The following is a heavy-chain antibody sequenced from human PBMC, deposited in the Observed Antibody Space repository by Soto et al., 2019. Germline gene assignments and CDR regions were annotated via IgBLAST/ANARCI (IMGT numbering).Heavy chain of an antibody. CDR3: EREGVAARRVGYFDY. Sequence: SVKVSCKACGGTFSSYSISWVRQSPGQGLEWMGGIIPIFGTANYAQKFQGRVTITADESTSTAYMELSSLRSEDTAVYYCEREGVAARRVGYFDYWGQRTLVTVSS. V-gene: IGHV1-69*13. CDR1: GGTFSSYS. D-gene: IGHD6-6*01. J-gene: IGHJ4*02. CDR2: IIPIFGTA.